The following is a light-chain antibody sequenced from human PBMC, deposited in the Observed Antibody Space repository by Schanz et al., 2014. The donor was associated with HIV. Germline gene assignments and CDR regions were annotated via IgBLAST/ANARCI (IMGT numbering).Light chain of an antibody. Sequence: QSALTQPPAASGSPGQSVTISCTEASGDVSVHNYVSWYQQHPGKAPKLIIFDVSERPSAVPDRFSGSKSGNTASLTVSGLQPEDEADYYCSSYGGKNNLVFGGGTKLTVL. CDR1: SGDVSVHNY. V-gene: IGLV2-8*01. CDR3: SSYGGKNNLV. J-gene: IGLJ2*01. CDR2: DVS.